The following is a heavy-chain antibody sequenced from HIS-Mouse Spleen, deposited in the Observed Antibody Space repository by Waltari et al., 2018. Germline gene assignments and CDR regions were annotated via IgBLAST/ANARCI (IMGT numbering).Heavy chain of an antibody. D-gene: IGHD6-13*01. J-gene: IGHJ4*02. CDR3: AKDRSQRYSSSWYY. Sequence: EVQLLESGGGLVQPGGSLRLSCAASGFTFSIHAMGWVRQAPGKGLEWVSAISGSGGSTYYADSVKGRFTISRDNSKNTLYLQMNSLRAEDTAVYYCAKDRSQRYSSSWYYWGQGTLVTVSS. CDR2: ISGSGGST. CDR1: GFTFSIHA. V-gene: IGHV3-23*01.